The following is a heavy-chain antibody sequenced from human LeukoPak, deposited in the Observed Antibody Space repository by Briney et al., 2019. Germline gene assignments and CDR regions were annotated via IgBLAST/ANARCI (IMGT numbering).Heavy chain of an antibody. CDR1: GFTFSSYG. D-gene: IGHD4-17*01. J-gene: IGHJ4*02. CDR3: AKEVRDYGDYVGFDY. CDR2: ISGSGGST. Sequence: GGSLRLSCAASGFTFSSYGMSWVRQAPGKWLEWVSAISGSGGSTYYADSVKGRFTISRDNSKNTLYLQMNSLRAEDTAVYYCAKEVRDYGDYVGFDYWGQGTLVTVSS. V-gene: IGHV3-23*01.